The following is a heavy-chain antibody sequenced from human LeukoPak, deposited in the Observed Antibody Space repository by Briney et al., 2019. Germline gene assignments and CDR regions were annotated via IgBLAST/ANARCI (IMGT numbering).Heavy chain of an antibody. CDR1: GYTFTGYY. D-gene: IGHD5-24*01. Sequence: ASVKVSCKASGYTFTGYYMHWVRQAPGQGLEWMGWINPNSGGTNYAQKFQGRVTMTRDTSISTAYMELSRLRSDDTAVYYCASLNRDGYMHPWYFDLWGRGTLVTASS. CDR3: ASLNRDGYMHPWYFDL. CDR2: INPNSGGT. J-gene: IGHJ2*01. V-gene: IGHV1-2*02.